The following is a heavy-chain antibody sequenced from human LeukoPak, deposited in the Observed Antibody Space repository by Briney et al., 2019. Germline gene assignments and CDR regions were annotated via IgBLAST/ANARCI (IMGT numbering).Heavy chain of an antibody. Sequence: SETLSLTCTVSGGSISSYYWSWIRQPPGKGLEWIGYIYTSGSTNYNPSLKSRVTISVDTSKNQFSLKLSSVTAADTAVYYCARQVAAAGIYYYYMDVWGKGTTVTVSS. V-gene: IGHV4-4*09. D-gene: IGHD6-13*01. CDR3: ARQVAAAGIYYYYMDV. CDR2: IYTSGST. J-gene: IGHJ6*03. CDR1: GGSISSYY.